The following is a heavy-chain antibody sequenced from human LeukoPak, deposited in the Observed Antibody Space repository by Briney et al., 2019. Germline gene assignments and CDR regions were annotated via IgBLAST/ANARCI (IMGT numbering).Heavy chain of an antibody. Sequence: SGPTLVKPTQTLTLTCTFSGFSLSTSGVGVGWIRQPPGKALEWLALIYWNDDKRYSPSLKSRLTITKDTSKNQVVLTMTNMDPVDTATYYCAHMGSVGSSRYPFDYWGQGTLVTVSS. CDR1: GFSLSTSGVG. J-gene: IGHJ4*02. CDR2: IYWNDDK. V-gene: IGHV2-5*01. CDR3: AHMGSVGSSRYPFDY. D-gene: IGHD6-13*01.